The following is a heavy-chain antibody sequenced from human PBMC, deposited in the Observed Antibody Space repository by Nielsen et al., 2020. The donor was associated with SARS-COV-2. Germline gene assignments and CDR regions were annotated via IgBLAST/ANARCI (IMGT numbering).Heavy chain of an antibody. D-gene: IGHD5-18*01. CDR1: GFTFSSYA. J-gene: IGHJ4*02. CDR2: IYSGGSST. V-gene: IGHV3-23*03. CDR3: ATGYSYGFFDY. Sequence: GASLKISCAASGFTFSSYAMSWVRQAPGKGLEWVSVIYSGGSSTYYADSVKGRFTISRDNSKNTLYLQMNSLRAEDTAVYYCATGYSYGFFDYWGQGTLVTVSS.